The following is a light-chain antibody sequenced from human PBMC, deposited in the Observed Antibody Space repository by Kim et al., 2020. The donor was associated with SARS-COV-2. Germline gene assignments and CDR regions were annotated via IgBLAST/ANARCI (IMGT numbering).Light chain of an antibody. J-gene: IGKJ2*01. V-gene: IGKV3-20*01. CDR1: QSDSSSY. CDR3: QQYGSSPYT. CDR2: GAS. Sequence: LCPGERAPLSCRSSQSDSSSYLAWYQQKPCQAPRLLIHGASSRATGIPDRFSGSGSGTYFTLTISRLEPEDFAVYYCQQYGSSPYTFGQGTKLEI.